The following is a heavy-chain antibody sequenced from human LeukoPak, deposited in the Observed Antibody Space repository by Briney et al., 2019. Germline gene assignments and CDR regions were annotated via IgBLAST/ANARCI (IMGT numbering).Heavy chain of an antibody. CDR2: IIPIFGTA. V-gene: IGHV1-69*13. D-gene: IGHD2-2*03. Sequence: ASVKVSCKASGGTFSSYAISWVRQAPGQGLEWMGGIIPIFGTANYAQKFQGRVTITADESTSTAYMELSSLRSEDTAVYYCARSVDIVVVPASRGYYFDYWGQGTLVTVSS. CDR3: ARSVDIVVVPASRGYYFDY. J-gene: IGHJ4*02. CDR1: GGTFSSYA.